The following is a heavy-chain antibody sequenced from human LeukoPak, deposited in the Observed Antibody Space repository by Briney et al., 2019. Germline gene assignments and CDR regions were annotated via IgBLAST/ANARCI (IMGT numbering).Heavy chain of an antibody. Sequence: SETLSLTCTVSGGSISSSSYYWGWIRQPPGKGLEWIGSIYYSGSTYYNPSLKSRVTISVDTSKNQFSLKLSSVTAADTAVYYCARGPYDFWSGLDYWGQGTLVTVSS. CDR2: IYYSGST. V-gene: IGHV4-39*07. D-gene: IGHD3-3*01. J-gene: IGHJ4*02. CDR1: GGSISSSSYY. CDR3: ARGPYDFWSGLDY.